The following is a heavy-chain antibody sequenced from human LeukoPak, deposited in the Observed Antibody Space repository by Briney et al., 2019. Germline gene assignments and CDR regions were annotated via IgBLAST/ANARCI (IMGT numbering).Heavy chain of an antibody. V-gene: IGHV4-59*01. CDR2: IYYSGST. CDR1: GGSISSYY. CDR3: ARGGYGSSSHNWFDP. Sequence: TSETLSLTCTVSGGSISSYYWSWIRQPPGKGLEWIGYIYYSGSTNYNPSLKSRVTISVDTSKNQFSLKLSSVTAADTAVYYCARGGYGSSSHNWFDPWGQGTLVTVSS. J-gene: IGHJ5*02. D-gene: IGHD2-2*01.